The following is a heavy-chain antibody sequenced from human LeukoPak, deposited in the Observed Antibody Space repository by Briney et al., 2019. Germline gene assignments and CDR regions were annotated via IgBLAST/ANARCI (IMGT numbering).Heavy chain of an antibody. J-gene: IGHJ4*02. V-gene: IGHV3-53*01. D-gene: IGHD3-10*01. CDR1: GFTLSSNY. CDR3: ARDRDSGYFDY. Sequence: GGSLRLSCAASGFTLSSNYMSWVRQAPGKGLEWVSVIYSGGSTYYADSVKGRFTISRDNSKNTLYLQMNGLRAEDTAVYHCARDRDSGYFDYWGQGTLVTVSS. CDR2: IYSGGST.